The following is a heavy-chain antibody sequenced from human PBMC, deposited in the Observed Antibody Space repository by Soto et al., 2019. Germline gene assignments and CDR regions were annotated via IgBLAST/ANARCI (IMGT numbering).Heavy chain of an antibody. V-gene: IGHV1-24*01. CDR2: FDPEDGET. Sequence: ASVKVSCKFSGYPLTELSMHWVRQAPGKGLEWMGGFDPEDGETIYAQKFQGRVTMTEDTSTDTAYMELSSLRSEDTAVYYCATDHIAARPDYFDYWGQGTLVTVSS. CDR1: GYPLTELS. J-gene: IGHJ4*02. D-gene: IGHD6-6*01. CDR3: ATDHIAARPDYFDY.